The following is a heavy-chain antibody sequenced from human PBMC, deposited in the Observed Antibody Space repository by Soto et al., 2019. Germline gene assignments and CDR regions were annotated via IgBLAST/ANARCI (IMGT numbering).Heavy chain of an antibody. D-gene: IGHD1-26*01. V-gene: IGHV3-21*01. CDR2: ISSSSSYI. J-gene: IGHJ4*02. CDR1: GFTFSSYS. CDR3: AAGGYSGSYFPYY. Sequence: AGGSLRLSCAASGFTFSSYSMNWVRQAPGKGLEWVSSISSSSSYIYYADSVKGRFTISRDNAKNSLYLQMNSLRAEDTAVYYCAAGGYSGSYFPYYWGQGTLVTVSS.